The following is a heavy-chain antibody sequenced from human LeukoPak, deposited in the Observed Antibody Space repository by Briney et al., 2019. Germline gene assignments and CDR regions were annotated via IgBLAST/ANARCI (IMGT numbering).Heavy chain of an antibody. CDR1: EFTFSSYS. Sequence: GGSLRLSCAASEFTFSSYSMNWVRQAPGKGLEWVSYISSSSSTIYYADSVKGRFTISRDNSKNTLYLQMNSLRAEDTAVYYCAKAREVVAATTFDYWGQGTLVTVSS. D-gene: IGHD2-15*01. CDR2: ISSSSSTI. J-gene: IGHJ4*02. V-gene: IGHV3-48*01. CDR3: AKAREVVAATTFDY.